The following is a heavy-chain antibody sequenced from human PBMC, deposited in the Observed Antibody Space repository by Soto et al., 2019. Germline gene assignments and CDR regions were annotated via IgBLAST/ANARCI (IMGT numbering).Heavy chain of an antibody. V-gene: IGHV4-4*02. Sequence: QVHLQESGPGAVKPSGTLSLSCVVSGGSVGSNNWWSWVRQAPGKGLEWLGEIYHSGSSGYSPSLKSRLTMSLDNSKTHFSLTLSSVTAADTAVYYCATWKSTTFDIWGPGTLVTVSS. CDR2: IYHSGSS. J-gene: IGHJ3*02. CDR1: GGSVGSNNW. D-gene: IGHD1-1*01. CDR3: ATWKSTTFDI.